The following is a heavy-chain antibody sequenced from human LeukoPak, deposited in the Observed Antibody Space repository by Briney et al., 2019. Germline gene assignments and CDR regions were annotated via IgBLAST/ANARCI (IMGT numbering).Heavy chain of an antibody. V-gene: IGHV3-33*01. CDR2: IWYDGSGK. CDR1: GFTFSSYG. CDR3: ARAGDAFDI. J-gene: IGHJ3*02. Sequence: GGSLRLSCAASGFTFSSYGMHWVRQAPGKGLEWVAVIWYDGSGKYYTDSVKGRFTISRDNSKNTLYLQMNSLRAEDTATYYCARAGDAFDIWGQGTMVTVSS.